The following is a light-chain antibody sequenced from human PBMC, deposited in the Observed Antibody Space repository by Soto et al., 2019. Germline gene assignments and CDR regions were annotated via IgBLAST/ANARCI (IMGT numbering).Light chain of an antibody. CDR3: CSYAGSSTLV. Sequence: QSALTQPASVSGSPGQSITISCIGTISDVGGYDYVSWYQQHPGKAPKVIIYEVSHRPSGVSYRFSGSKSGNTASLTISGLQAEDEADYYCCSYAGSSTLVFGGGTKLTVL. CDR2: EVS. V-gene: IGLV2-23*02. CDR1: ISDVGGYDY. J-gene: IGLJ3*02.